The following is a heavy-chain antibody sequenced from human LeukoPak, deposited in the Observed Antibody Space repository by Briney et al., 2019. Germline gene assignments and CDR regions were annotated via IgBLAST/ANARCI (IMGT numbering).Heavy chain of an antibody. CDR1: GYTLTELS. D-gene: IGHD4/OR15-4a*01. J-gene: IGHJ4*02. CDR2: FDPEDGET. CDR3: ATYGGNWGSVGYFDY. V-gene: IGHV1-24*01. Sequence: GASVKVSCKVSGYTLTELSMHWVRQAPGKGLEWMGGFDPEDGETIYAQKFQGRVTMTEDTSTDTAYMELSSLRSEDTAVYYCATYGGNWGSVGYFDYWGQGTLVTVS.